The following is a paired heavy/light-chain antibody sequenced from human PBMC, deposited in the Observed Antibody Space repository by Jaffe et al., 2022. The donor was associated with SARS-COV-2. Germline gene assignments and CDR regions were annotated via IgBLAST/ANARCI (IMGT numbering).Light chain of an antibody. CDR3: QKCNSAPFT. CDR2: AAS. V-gene: IGKV1-27*01. CDR1: QGISNY. J-gene: IGKJ3*01. Sequence: DIQMTQSPSSLSASVGDRVTITCRASQGISNYLAWYQQKPGKLPKLLIYAASTLLSGVPSRFSGSGSGTDFTLTISSLQPEDVATYYCQKCNSAPFTFGPGTKVDIK.
Heavy chain of an antibody. CDR1: GFTFSDYY. CDR2: ISSSGSTI. J-gene: IGHJ5*02. Sequence: QVQLVESGGGLVNPGESLRLSCAASGFTFSDYYMSWIRQAPGKGLEWVSYISSSGSTIYYADSVKGRFTISRDNAKNSLYLQMNSLRAEDTAVYYCAKRSHIYPLGWFDPWGQGTLVTVSS. V-gene: IGHV3-11*01. CDR3: AKRSHIYPLGWFDP. D-gene: IGHD2-21*01.